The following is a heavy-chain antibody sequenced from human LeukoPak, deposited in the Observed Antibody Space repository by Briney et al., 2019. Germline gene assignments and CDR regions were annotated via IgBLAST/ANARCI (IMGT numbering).Heavy chain of an antibody. D-gene: IGHD3-22*01. V-gene: IGHV1-69*04. J-gene: IGHJ4*02. CDR1: GGTFSSYA. CDR2: IIPILGIA. Sequence: SVKVSCKASGGTFSSYAISWVRQAPGQGLEWMGRIIPILGIANYAQKFQGRVTTTADKSTSTAYMELSSLRSEDTAVYYCASLGGSISKKYYYDSSGYYKRDYWGQGTLVTVSS. CDR3: ASLGGSISKKYYYDSSGYYKRDY.